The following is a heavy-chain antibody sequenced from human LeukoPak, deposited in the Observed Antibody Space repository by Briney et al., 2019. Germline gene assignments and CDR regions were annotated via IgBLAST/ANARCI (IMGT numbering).Heavy chain of an antibody. D-gene: IGHD6-13*01. CDR2: ISGSGGST. CDR3: AKDFQGIAAAGTHFQH. V-gene: IGHV3-23*01. J-gene: IGHJ1*01. Sequence: GGSLRLSCAASGFTFSSYEMNWVRQAPGKGLEWVSAISGSGGSTYHADSVKGRFTISRDNSKNTLYLQMNSLRAEDTAVYYCAKDFQGIAAAGTHFQHWGQGTLVTVSS. CDR1: GFTFSSYE.